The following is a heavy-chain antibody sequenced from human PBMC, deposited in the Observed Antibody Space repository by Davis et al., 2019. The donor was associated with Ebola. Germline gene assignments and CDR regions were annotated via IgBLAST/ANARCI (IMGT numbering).Heavy chain of an antibody. Sequence: PGGSLRLSCAASGFTFSSYAMSWVRQAPGKGLEWVSAISGSGGSTYYADSVKGRFTISRDNSKNTLYLQMNSLRAEDTAVYYCAETGASGKGVVIIRTYYYYYYMDVWGKGTTVTVSS. CDR1: GFTFSSYA. V-gene: IGHV3-23*01. J-gene: IGHJ6*03. CDR2: ISGSGGST. CDR3: AETGASGKGVVIIRTYYYYYYMDV. D-gene: IGHD3-3*01.